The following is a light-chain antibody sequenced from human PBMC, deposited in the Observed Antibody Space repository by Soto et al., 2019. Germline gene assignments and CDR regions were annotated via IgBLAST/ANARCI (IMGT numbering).Light chain of an antibody. Sequence: ENVLTQSPGTLSSSPGERATLSCRASESVSSSFLAWYQQRLGQAPRLLIYGASSRATGIPDRFSGSGSGTDFTLTISRLEPEDFAVYYCQQYGSSPSTFGQGTKVDIK. J-gene: IGKJ1*01. V-gene: IGKV3-20*01. CDR2: GAS. CDR3: QQYGSSPST. CDR1: ESVSSSF.